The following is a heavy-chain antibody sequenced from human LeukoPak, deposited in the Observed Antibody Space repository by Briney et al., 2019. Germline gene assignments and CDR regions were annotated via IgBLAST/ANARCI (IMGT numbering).Heavy chain of an antibody. Sequence: PGGSLRLSCAASGFTFSSYEMNWVRQAPGKGLEWVSYISSSGSTIYYADSVMGRFTISRDNAKNSLYLQMNSLRAEDTAVYYCATIAGSYYVFGYWGQGTLVTVSS. J-gene: IGHJ4*02. CDR1: GFTFSSYE. V-gene: IGHV3-48*03. CDR3: ATIAGSYYVFGY. D-gene: IGHD3-10*01. CDR2: ISSSGSTI.